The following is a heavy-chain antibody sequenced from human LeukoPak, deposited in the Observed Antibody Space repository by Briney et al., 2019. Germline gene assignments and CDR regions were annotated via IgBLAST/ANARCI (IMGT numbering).Heavy chain of an antibody. D-gene: IGHD5-18*01. J-gene: IGHJ4*02. CDR1: GFTFGSYG. CDR2: IWYDGSNK. Sequence: GGSLRLSCAASGFTFGSYGMHWVRQAPGKGLEWVAVIWYDGSNKYYADSVKGRFTISRDNSKNTLYLQMNSLRAEDTAVYYCARDMDMGYRGFYYFDYWGQGTLVTVSS. CDR3: ARDMDMGYRGFYYFDY. V-gene: IGHV3-33*01.